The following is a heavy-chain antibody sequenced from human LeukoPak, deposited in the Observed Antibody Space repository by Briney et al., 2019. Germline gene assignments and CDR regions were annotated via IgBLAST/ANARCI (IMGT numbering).Heavy chain of an antibody. CDR2: IGNDI. CDR1: GFTFSNYA. J-gene: IGHJ6*03. V-gene: IGHV3-23*01. CDR3: AKGFSYGSGSYYNVGYYYMDV. Sequence: PGGSLRLSCAASGFTFSNYAMSWVRQAPGKGLEWVSVIGNDIYYADSVKGRFTISRDNSKNTLYLQMNSLRAEDTAVYYCAKGFSYGSGSYYNVGYYYMDVWGKGTTVTVSS. D-gene: IGHD3-10*01.